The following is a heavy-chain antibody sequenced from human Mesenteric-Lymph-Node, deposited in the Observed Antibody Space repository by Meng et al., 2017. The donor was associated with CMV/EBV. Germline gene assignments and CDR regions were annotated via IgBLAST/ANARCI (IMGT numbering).Heavy chain of an antibody. CDR2: AYYSGST. V-gene: IGHV4-39*07. D-gene: IGHD6-6*01. CDR3: ARDDSSSSSNYGMDV. J-gene: IGHJ6*02. Sequence: GSLRLSCTVSGGSISTGSYYWGWIRQPPGKGLEWIGTAYYSGSTYYNPSLKSRVTISVDTSKNQFSLKLSSVTAADTAVYYCARDDSSSSSNYGMDVWGQGTTVTVSS. CDR1: GGSISTGSYY.